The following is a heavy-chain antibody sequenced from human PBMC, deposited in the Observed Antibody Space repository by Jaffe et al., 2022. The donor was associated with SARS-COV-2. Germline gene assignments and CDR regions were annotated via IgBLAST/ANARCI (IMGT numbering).Heavy chain of an antibody. CDR2: INAGNGNT. V-gene: IGHV1-3*01. J-gene: IGHJ4*02. D-gene: IGHD6-19*01. CDR3: ARPKPYAVAGGHYFDY. CDR1: GYTFTSYA. Sequence: QVQLVQSGAEVKKPGASVKVSCKASGYTFTSYAMHWVRQAPGQRLEWMGWINAGNGNTKYSQKFQGRVTITRDTSASTAYMELSSLRSEDTAVYYCARPKPYAVAGGHYFDYWGQGTLVTVSS.